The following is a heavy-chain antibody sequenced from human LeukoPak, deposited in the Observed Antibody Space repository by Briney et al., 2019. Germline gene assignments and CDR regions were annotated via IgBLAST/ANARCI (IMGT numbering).Heavy chain of an antibody. J-gene: IGHJ6*03. Sequence: SETLSLTCTVSGGSISSGDYYWSWIRQPPGKGLEWIGYIYYSGSTYYNPSLKSRVTISVDTSKNQFSLKLSSVTAADTAVYYCARDNYDILTGYHYMDVWGKGTTVTVSS. CDR3: ARDNYDILTGYHYMDV. CDR1: GGSISSGDYY. CDR2: IYYSGST. V-gene: IGHV4-30-4*01. D-gene: IGHD3-9*01.